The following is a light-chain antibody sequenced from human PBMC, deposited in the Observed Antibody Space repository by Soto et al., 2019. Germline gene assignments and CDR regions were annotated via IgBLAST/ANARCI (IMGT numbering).Light chain of an antibody. CDR2: GAS. CDR1: QSVSSN. V-gene: IGKV3-15*01. J-gene: IGKJ1*01. Sequence: EIVLTHSPGTLSLSPGERATLSCRASQSVSSNLAWYQQKPGQAPRLLIYGASTRATGIPARFSGSGSGTEFTLTISSLQSEDFAVYYCQQYNNWPWTFGQGTKVDIK. CDR3: QQYNNWPWT.